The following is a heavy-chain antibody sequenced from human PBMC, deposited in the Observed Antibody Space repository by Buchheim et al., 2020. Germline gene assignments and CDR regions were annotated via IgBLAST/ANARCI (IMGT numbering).Heavy chain of an antibody. CDR1: GGSISSSSYY. J-gene: IGHJ4*02. CDR3: ARRREGSWYKGFGY. V-gene: IGHV4-39*01. Sequence: QLQLQESGPGLVKPSETLSLTCTVSGGSISSSSYYWGWIRQPPGKGLEWIGSIYYSGSTYYNPSLKSRVTISVEPSKNQLSLKLSSVTAADTAVYYCARRREGSWYKGFGYWGQGTL. CDR2: IYYSGST. D-gene: IGHD6-13*01.